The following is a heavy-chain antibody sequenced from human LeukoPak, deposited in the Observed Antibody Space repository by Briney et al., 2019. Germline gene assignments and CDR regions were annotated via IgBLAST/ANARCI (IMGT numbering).Heavy chain of an antibody. Sequence: GGSLRLSCAASGFTFRNYAMHWVRQAPGKGLEYVSAISGSGGSTYYANSVKGRFTISRDNSKNTLYLQMGSLRAEDMAIYFCARVGDNDAFDVWGRGTMVTVSS. J-gene: IGHJ3*01. CDR2: ISGSGGST. CDR1: GFTFRNYA. CDR3: ARVGDNDAFDV. V-gene: IGHV3-64*01.